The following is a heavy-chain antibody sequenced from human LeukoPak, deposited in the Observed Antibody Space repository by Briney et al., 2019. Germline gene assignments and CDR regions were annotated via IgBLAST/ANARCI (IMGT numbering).Heavy chain of an antibody. Sequence: GGSLRLSCAASGFTFSSYSMNWVRQAPGKGLEWVSSISSSSSYIYYADSVKGRFTISRDNAKNSLYLQMNSLRAEDTAVYYCARGRGVLVAATYYFDYWGQGTLVTVSS. CDR2: ISSSSSYI. V-gene: IGHV3-21*01. CDR3: ARGRGVLVAATYYFDY. D-gene: IGHD2-15*01. J-gene: IGHJ4*02. CDR1: GFTFSSYS.